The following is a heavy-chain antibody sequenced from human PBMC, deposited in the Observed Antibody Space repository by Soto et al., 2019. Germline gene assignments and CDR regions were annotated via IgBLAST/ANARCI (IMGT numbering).Heavy chain of an antibody. CDR2: ISSSSSYI. V-gene: IGHV3-21*01. CDR3: ARDIFSMTTVAPAGY. J-gene: IGHJ4*02. D-gene: IGHD4-17*01. Sequence: GGSLRLSCAASGFTFSSYSMNWVRQAPGKGLEWVSSISSSSSYIYCTDSVKGRFTISRDNAKNSLYLQMNSLRAEDTAVYYCARDIFSMTTVAPAGYWGQGTLVTVSS. CDR1: GFTFSSYS.